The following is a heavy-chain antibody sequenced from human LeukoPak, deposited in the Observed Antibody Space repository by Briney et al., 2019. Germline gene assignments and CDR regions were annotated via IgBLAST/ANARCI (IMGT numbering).Heavy chain of an antibody. CDR3: ARPGPYYYDSSGYYGAFDI. Sequence: SETLSLTCAVYGGSFSGYYWSWIRQPPGKGLEWIGEINHSGSTNYNPSLKSRVTISVDTSKNQFSLKLSSVTAADTAVYYCARPGPYYYDSSGYYGAFDIWGQGTMVTVSS. J-gene: IGHJ3*02. CDR2: INHSGST. CDR1: GGSFSGYY. D-gene: IGHD3-22*01. V-gene: IGHV4-34*01.